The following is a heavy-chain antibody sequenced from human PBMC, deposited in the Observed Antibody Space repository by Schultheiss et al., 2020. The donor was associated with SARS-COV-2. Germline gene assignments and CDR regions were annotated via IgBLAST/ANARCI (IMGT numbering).Heavy chain of an antibody. CDR1: GGSISSGVYY. J-gene: IGHJ4*02. CDR3: ARQGSRYPLDY. CDR2: IYYSGST. V-gene: IGHV4-31*03. Sequence: SETLSLTCTVSGGSISSGVYYWSWIRQHPGKGLEWIGYIYYSGSTYYNPSLKSRVTISVDTSKNQFSLKLSSVTAADTAVYYCARQGSRYPLDYWGQGTLVTVSS. D-gene: IGHD3-16*02.